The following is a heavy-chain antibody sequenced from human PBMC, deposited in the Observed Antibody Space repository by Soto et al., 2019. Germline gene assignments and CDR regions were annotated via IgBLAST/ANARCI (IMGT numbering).Heavy chain of an antibody. CDR2: IIPIFGTA. J-gene: IGHJ6*02. CDR3: ASDGEPTTVPTGYLGPPRTSYGRDV. CDR1: GGTFSSYA. V-gene: IGHV1-69*13. D-gene: IGHD4-17*01. Sequence: ASVKVSCKASGGTFSSYAISWVRQAPGQGLEWMGGIIPIFGTANYAQKFQGRVTITADESTSTAYMELSSLRSEDTAVYYCASDGEPTTVPTGYLGPPRTSYGRDVWGRGPRVSVSS.